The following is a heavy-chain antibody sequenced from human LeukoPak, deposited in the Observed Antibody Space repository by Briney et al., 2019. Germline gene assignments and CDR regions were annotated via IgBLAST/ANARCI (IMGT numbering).Heavy chain of an antibody. CDR2: IYYSGST. CDR1: GGSISSYY. V-gene: IGHV4-59*01. J-gene: IGHJ4*02. CDR3: ARGDDYKSTLFDY. D-gene: IGHD5-12*01. Sequence: SETLSLTCTVSGGSISSYYWSWIRQPPGKGLEWIGYIYYSGSTNYNPSLKSRVTISVDTSKNQFSLKLSSVTAADTAVYYCARGDDYKSTLFDYWGQGTLVTVSS.